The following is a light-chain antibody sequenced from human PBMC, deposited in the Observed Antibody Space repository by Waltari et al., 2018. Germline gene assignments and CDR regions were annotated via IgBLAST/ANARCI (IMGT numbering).Light chain of an antibody. CDR2: GAA. J-gene: IGKJ5*01. Sequence: EIVMTQSPATLSVSPGARATRSCRASQSVSSNLAWYQQNPGQAPRLLIYGAAPRATGIPARFSGSGSGTEFTLTISSMQSEDFAVYYCQQYNNWAITFGQGTRLEIK. CDR3: QQYNNWAIT. V-gene: IGKV3-15*01. CDR1: QSVSSN.